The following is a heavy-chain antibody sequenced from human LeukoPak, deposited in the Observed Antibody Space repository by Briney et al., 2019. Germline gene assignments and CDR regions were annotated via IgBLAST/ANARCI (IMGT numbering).Heavy chain of an antibody. J-gene: IGHJ4*02. Sequence: ASVNVSSNIFLYTFTGYYMQWVRQAPGQGREWMGWINPNSGNTNYPQKPQGRVTITTDTSTSTAYMELRSLRSDDTAVYYCASSSYCGGDCYSNFDDWGQGTLVTVSS. CDR2: INPNSGNT. CDR3: ASSSYCGGDCYSNFDD. D-gene: IGHD2-21*02. CDR1: LYTFTGYY. V-gene: IGHV1/OR15-2*02.